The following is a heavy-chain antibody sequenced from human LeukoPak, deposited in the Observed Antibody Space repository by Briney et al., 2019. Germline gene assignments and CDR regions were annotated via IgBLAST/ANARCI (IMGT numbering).Heavy chain of an antibody. Sequence: TSETLSLTCAVYGGSFSGYYWSWIRQPPGKGLEWIGEINHSGSTNYNPSLKSRVTISVDTSKNQFSLKLSSVTAADTAVYYCARGGLIVVVPAAHDAFDIWGQGTMVTVSS. CDR1: GGSFSGYY. CDR3: ARGGLIVVVPAAHDAFDI. CDR2: INHSGST. V-gene: IGHV4-34*01. D-gene: IGHD2-2*01. J-gene: IGHJ3*02.